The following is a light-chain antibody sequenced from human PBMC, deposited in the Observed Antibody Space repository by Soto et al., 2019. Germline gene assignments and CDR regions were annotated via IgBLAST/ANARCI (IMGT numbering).Light chain of an antibody. CDR1: QSISNY. CDR2: AAS. J-gene: IGKJ3*01. CDR3: QQSYTTLFT. V-gene: IGKV1-39*01. Sequence: XTQSPSSLSASVGDRVTITCRASQSISNYLNWYQQKPGKAPKLLIYAASSLQSGVPSRFSGSGSGTDFTLTISSLQPEDFATYSCQQSYTTLFTFGPGTNVDI.